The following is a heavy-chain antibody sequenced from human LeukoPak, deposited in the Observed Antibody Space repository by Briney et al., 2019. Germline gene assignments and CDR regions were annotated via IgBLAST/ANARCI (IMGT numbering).Heavy chain of an antibody. Sequence: SETLSLTCTVSGGSISSGSYYWSWIRQPAGKGLEWIGRIYTSGSTNYNPSLKSRVTISVHTSKNQFSLKLSSVTAADTAVYYCALLPATTYYYDSSGYGWFDPWGQGTLVTVSS. J-gene: IGHJ5*02. CDR2: IYTSGST. V-gene: IGHV4-61*02. D-gene: IGHD3-22*01. CDR3: ALLPATTYYYDSSGYGWFDP. CDR1: GGSISSGSYY.